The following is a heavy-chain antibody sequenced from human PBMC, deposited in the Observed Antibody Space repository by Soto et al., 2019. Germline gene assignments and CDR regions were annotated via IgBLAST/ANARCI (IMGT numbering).Heavy chain of an antibody. J-gene: IGHJ4*02. D-gene: IGHD4-17*01. CDR3: ATEPNGDYIGAFDD. CDR1: GFAFSNYA. CDR2: ISGSGNII. V-gene: IGHV3-23*01. Sequence: EVQLLESGGDLVQPGGSLRLSCAASGFAFSNYAVTWVRQAQGKGLEWVSSISGSGNIIYYADSVKGRFIISRDNSKNALYLQMNSLRAEDTAVYYCATEPNGDYIGAFDDWGQGPRFTVSS.